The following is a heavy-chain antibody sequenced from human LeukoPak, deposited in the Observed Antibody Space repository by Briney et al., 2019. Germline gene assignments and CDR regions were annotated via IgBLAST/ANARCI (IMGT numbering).Heavy chain of an antibody. V-gene: IGHV1-18*01. D-gene: IGHD2/OR15-2a*01. CDR3: ARNIGRQQPAEYFQH. CDR2: ISAYNGNT. J-gene: IGHJ1*01. Sequence: ISAYNGNTNYAQKLQGRVTMTTDTSTSTAYMELRSLRSDDTAVYYCARNIGRQQPAEYFQHWGQGTLVTVSS.